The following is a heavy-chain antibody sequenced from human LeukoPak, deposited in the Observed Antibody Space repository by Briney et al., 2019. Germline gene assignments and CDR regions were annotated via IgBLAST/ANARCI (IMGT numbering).Heavy chain of an antibody. J-gene: IGHJ4*02. CDR1: XYTXTSYY. CDR3: ATSGYSSSWALDY. Sequence: ASXXXSCXASXYTXTSYYMHWVRQAPGQGLEWMGIINPSGGSTSYAQKFQGRVTMTRDTSTSTVYMELSSLRSEDTAVYYCATSGYSSSWALDYWGQGTLVTVSS. D-gene: IGHD6-13*01. CDR2: INPSGGST. V-gene: IGHV1-46*01.